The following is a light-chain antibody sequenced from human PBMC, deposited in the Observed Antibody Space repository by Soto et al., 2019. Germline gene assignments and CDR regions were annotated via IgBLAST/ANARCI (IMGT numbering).Light chain of an antibody. J-gene: IGKJ2*01. CDR3: QHYNNWPFA. CDR1: QTVYTN. V-gene: IGKV3-15*01. CDR2: GAS. Sequence: DIVMTQSPATLSVSPGERATLSCRASQTVYTNLAWYQQKPGQAPRLLIYGASARADGIPDRFSGSGSGTEFTLTISSLQSEDFAVYYCQHYNNWPFAFGQGTKLESK.